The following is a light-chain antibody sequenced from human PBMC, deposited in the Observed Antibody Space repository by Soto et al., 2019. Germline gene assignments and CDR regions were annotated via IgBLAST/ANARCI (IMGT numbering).Light chain of an antibody. J-gene: IGKJ1*01. CDR2: GAS. Sequence: DIRMTQSPSSLSASVGDRVTITCRASQTITSYLNWYQQKPGKAPELLIHGASSLQSGVPSRFSGTGSGTDFTLTISSLQPEDFATYYCQQSYGTPQTFGQGTKVDIK. V-gene: IGKV1-39*01. CDR1: QTITSY. CDR3: QQSYGTPQT.